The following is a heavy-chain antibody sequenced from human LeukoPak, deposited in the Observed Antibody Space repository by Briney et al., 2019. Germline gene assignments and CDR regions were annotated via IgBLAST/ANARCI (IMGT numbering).Heavy chain of an antibody. J-gene: IGHJ4*02. Sequence: GGSLRLSCVVSGYSFSTNMMTWVRQAPGKGLEWVATILPGGKESYRVEPVKGRFTVSRDNAKNSLFLQMNSLRADDTAVYYCMSAHGYWGQGTLVTVSS. CDR1: GYSFSTNM. CDR3: MSAHGY. V-gene: IGHV3-7*01. CDR2: ILPGGKES.